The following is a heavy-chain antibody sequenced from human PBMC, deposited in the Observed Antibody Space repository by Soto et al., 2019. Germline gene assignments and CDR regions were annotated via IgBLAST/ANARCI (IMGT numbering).Heavy chain of an antibody. V-gene: IGHV4-59*01. CDR2: IFYSGTT. D-gene: IGHD6-19*01. CDR1: RGSMSNDF. Sequence: SETLSLACTVSRGSMSNDFWSWIRQPPGKGLEWIGYIFYSGTTNYNPSLKSRVTISVDTSKNQFSLKVTSVTAADTAVYYCARTRSSGYYEWAESSYSWLAPRGQGPLVAVYS. CDR3: ARTRSSGYYEWAESSYSWLAP. J-gene: IGHJ5*02.